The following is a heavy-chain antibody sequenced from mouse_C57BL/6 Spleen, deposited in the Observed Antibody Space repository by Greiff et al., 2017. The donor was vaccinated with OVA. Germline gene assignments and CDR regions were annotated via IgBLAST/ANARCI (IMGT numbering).Heavy chain of an antibody. D-gene: IGHD6-1*01. J-gene: IGHJ2*01. CDR1: GYTFTSYW. CDR2: IDPSDSYT. V-gene: IGHV1-69*01. CDR3: ARGGADY. Sequence: VQLQQPGAELVMPGASVKLSCKASGYTFTSYWMHWVKQRPGQGLEWIGEIDPSDSYTNYNQKFKGKSTLTVDQSSSTAYMQLSSLTSEDSAVYYCARGGADYWGQGTTLTVSS.